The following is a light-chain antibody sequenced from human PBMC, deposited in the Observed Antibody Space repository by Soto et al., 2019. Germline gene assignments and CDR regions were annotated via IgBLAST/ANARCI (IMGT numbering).Light chain of an antibody. CDR2: WAS. CDR1: QSVLYKSNNQNY. CDR3: QHYYSTPPT. V-gene: IGKV4-1*01. J-gene: IGKJ1*01. Sequence: DIVMTQSPDSLAVSLGERATINCKSSQSVLYKSNNQNYLAWYQQKPGQPPKLLIYWASTRESGVPDRFSGSGSKADFTLTISGLQAEDVAVYYCQHYYSTPPTFGQGTKVEIK.